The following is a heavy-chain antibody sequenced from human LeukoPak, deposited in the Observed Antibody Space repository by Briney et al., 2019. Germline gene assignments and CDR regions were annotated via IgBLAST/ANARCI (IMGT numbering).Heavy chain of an antibody. J-gene: IGHJ3*02. CDR2: IKSKADGGTT. V-gene: IGHV3-15*01. D-gene: IGHD2-2*01. Sequence: PGGSLRLSCAASGFTFSNAWMSWVRQAPGKGLEWVGRIKSKADGGTTDYAAPVKGRFTISRDDSKNTLYLKMNSLKTEDTAVYYCTSPIVVPDAFDIWGQGTMVTVSS. CDR3: TSPIVVPDAFDI. CDR1: GFTFSNAW.